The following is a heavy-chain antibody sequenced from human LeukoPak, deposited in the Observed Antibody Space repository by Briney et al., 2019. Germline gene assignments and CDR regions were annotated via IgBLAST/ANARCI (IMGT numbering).Heavy chain of an antibody. CDR1: GGSISSYY. Sequence: PSETLSLTCTVSGGSISSYYWSWIRQPPGKGLEWIGYIYYSGSTNYNPSLKSRVTISVDTSKNQFSLKLSSVTAADTAVYYCARLVTRGYYDSSGRRIDAFDIWGQGTMVTVSS. V-gene: IGHV4-59*01. CDR2: IYYSGST. J-gene: IGHJ3*02. CDR3: ARLVTRGYYDSSGRRIDAFDI. D-gene: IGHD3-22*01.